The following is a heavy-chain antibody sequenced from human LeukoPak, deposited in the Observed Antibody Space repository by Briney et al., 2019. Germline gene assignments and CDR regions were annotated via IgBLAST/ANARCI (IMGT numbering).Heavy chain of an antibody. CDR2: IYTSGST. CDR1: GGSISSYY. D-gene: IGHD5-12*01. V-gene: IGHV4-4*07. J-gene: IGHJ4*02. CDR3: ARTEAGYDESYFDY. Sequence: PSETLSLTCTVSGGSISSYYWSWIRQPAGKGLEWTGRIYTSGSTNYNPSLKSRVTISVDTSRNQFSLKLSSVTAADTAVYYCARTEAGYDESYFDYWGQGTLVTVSS.